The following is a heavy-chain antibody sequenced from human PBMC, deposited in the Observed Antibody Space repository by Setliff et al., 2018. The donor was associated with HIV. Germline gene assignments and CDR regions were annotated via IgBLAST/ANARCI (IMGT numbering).Heavy chain of an antibody. D-gene: IGHD5-12*01. CDR2: IVVGSGNT. V-gene: IGHV1-58*01. J-gene: IGHJ3*02. CDR1: GFTFTNSA. CDR3: ARDTWLRLIWYGFDI. Sequence: SVKVSCKASGFTFTNSAVQWVRQARGQRLEWIGWIVVGSGNTNYAQKFQERVTITRDMSTSRAYMELSGLRTEDTAVYYCARDTWLRLIWYGFDIWGQGTLVTVSS.